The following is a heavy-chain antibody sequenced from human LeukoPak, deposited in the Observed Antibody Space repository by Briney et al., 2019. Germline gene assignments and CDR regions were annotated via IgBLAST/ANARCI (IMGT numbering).Heavy chain of an antibody. V-gene: IGHV1-8*03. Sequence: GASVKVSCKASGYTFTSYDINWVRQATGQGLEWMGWMNPNSGNTGYAQKFQGSVTITRNTSISTAYMELSRLRSEDTAVYYCARGTRITMVRGVTGYYYMDVWGKGTTVTVSS. CDR2: MNPNSGNT. CDR3: ARGTRITMVRGVTGYYYMDV. J-gene: IGHJ6*03. CDR1: GYTFTSYD. D-gene: IGHD3-10*01.